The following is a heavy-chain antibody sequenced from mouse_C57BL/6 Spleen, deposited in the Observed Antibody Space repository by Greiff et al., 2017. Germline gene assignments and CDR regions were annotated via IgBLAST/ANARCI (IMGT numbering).Heavy chain of an antibody. V-gene: IGHV5-6*01. CDR1: GFTFSSYG. CDR2: ISSGGSYT. Sequence: EVKLQESGGDLVKPGGSLKLSCAASGFTFSSYGMSWVRQTPDKRLEWVATISSGGSYTYYPDSVKGRFTISRDNAKNTLYLQMSSLKSEDTAMYYCARPREGDYWYFDVWGTGTTVTVSS. J-gene: IGHJ1*03. CDR3: ARPREGDYWYFDV.